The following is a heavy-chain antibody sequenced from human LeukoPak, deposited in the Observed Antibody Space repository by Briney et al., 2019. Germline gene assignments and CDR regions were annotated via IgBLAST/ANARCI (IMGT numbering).Heavy chain of an antibody. Sequence: PSETLSLTCTVSGGSISSSSYYWGWIRQPPGKGLEWIGSIYYSGSTYYNPSLKSRVTISVDTSKNQFSLKLSSVTAADTAVYYCARPSRRYSSSPRRRGWFDPWGQGTLVTVSS. J-gene: IGHJ5*02. CDR1: GGSISSSSYY. CDR2: IYYSGST. V-gene: IGHV4-39*07. D-gene: IGHD6-13*01. CDR3: ARPSRRYSSSPRRRGWFDP.